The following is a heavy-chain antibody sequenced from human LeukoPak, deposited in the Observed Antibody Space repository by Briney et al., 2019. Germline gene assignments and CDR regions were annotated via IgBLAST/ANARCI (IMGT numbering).Heavy chain of an antibody. J-gene: IGHJ4*02. CDR1: GFTLRSYG. CDR3: AKVNDYDSSGPFDY. V-gene: IGHV3-48*04. Sequence: GGTLRLSCAASGFTLRSYGMSWVRQTPGKGLEWVSYISSFGGSTIYYADSVKGRFTISRDNAKNSLYLQMNSLRAEDTAVYYCAKVNDYDSSGPFDYWGQGTLVTVSS. CDR2: ISSFGGSTI. D-gene: IGHD3-22*01.